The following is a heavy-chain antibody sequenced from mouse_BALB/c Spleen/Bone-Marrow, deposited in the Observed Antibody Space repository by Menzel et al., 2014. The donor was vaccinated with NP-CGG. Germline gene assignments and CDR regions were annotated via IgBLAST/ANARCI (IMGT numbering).Heavy chain of an antibody. CDR2: ITKGGGST. Sequence: EVQVVESGGGLVQPGGSLELSCATSGFTFSDYYMYWVRQTPEKRLEWVAYITKGGGSTYYPDIVKGRFTISRDNAKNTLYLQMSRLKSEDTAMYYCARQLAYAMDYWGQGTSVTVSS. CDR3: ARQLAYAMDY. J-gene: IGHJ4*01. V-gene: IGHV5-12*02. CDR1: GFTFSDYY. D-gene: IGHD4-1*01.